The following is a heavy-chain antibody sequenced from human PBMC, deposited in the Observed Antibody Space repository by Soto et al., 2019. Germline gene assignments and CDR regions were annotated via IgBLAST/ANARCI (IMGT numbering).Heavy chain of an antibody. D-gene: IGHD3-10*01. CDR3: AKIGGSGSPGYYYYYMDV. CDR2: LSGNGGST. CDR1: GFTFSSYA. V-gene: IGHV3-23*01. Sequence: GGSLRLSCAASGFTFSSYAMSWVRQAPGKGLEWVSALSGNGGSTNYADSVKGRFTSSRDNSKNTLYLEMNSLRADDTAVYYCAKIGGSGSPGYYYYYMDVWGKGTTVTVSS. J-gene: IGHJ6*03.